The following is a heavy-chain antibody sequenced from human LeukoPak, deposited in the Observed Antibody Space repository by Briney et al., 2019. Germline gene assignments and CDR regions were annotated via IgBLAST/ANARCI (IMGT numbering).Heavy chain of an antibody. D-gene: IGHD2-2*01. CDR3: ARDCSSTSCRTVDFDY. CDR1: GFTFSDYY. CDR2: ISSSGSTI. J-gene: IGHJ4*02. V-gene: IGHV3-11*04. Sequence: SGGSLRLSCAASGFTFSDYYMSWIRQAPGKGLEWVSYISSSGSTIYYADSVKGRFTISRDNAKNSLYLQMNSLRAEDTAVYYCARDCSSTSCRTVDFDYWGQGTLVTVSS.